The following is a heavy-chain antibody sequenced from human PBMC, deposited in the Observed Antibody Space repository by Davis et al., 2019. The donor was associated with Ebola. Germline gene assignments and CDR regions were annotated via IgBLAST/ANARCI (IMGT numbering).Heavy chain of an antibody. J-gene: IGHJ5*02. Sequence: PSETLSLTCTVSGGSVSSGSYYWSWIRQPPGKGLEWIGYIYYSGSTNYNPSLKSRVTISVDTSKNQFSLKLSSVTAADTAVYYCARGRIRVVPAAEGWFDPWGQGTLVTVSS. V-gene: IGHV4-61*01. CDR2: IYYSGST. D-gene: IGHD2-2*01. CDR3: ARGRIRVVPAAEGWFDP. CDR1: GGSVSSGSYY.